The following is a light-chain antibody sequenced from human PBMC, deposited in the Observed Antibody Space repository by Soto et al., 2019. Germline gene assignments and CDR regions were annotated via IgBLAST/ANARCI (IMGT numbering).Light chain of an antibody. V-gene: IGLV1-47*01. Sequence: QSVLTQPPSASGTPGQGVTISCSGSSSNIGSNYVYWYHQLPGTAPKLLIYGNDKRPSGVPDRFSGSKSGTSASLAISGLRSEDEAEYYCAAWDDSLSGLVFGGGTKLTVL. CDR2: GND. CDR3: AAWDDSLSGLV. J-gene: IGLJ2*01. CDR1: SSNIGSNY.